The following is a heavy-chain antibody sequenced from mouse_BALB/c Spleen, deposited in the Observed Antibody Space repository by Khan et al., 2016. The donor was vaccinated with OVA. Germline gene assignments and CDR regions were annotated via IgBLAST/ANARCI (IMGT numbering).Heavy chain of an antibody. J-gene: IGHJ1*01. CDR1: GFNIKDTY. CDR3: AHPSSYPRFFEV. Sequence: VQLKESGAELVKPGASVRLSCTASGFNIKDTYIHWVKQRPEQGLEWIGRIAPANGNTKYDPKFQDKATITSDTSSNTSYLQLSSLTSEDTAVYYCAHPSSYPRFFEVWGAGTTVTVSS. V-gene: IGHV14-3*02. CDR2: IAPANGNT. D-gene: IGHD6-1*01.